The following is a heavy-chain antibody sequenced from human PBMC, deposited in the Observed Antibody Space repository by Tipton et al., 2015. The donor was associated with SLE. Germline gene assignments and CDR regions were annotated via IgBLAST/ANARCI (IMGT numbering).Heavy chain of an antibody. J-gene: IGHJ2*01. CDR2: IYHSGST. CDR1: GGSISGYS. Sequence: GLVKPSETLSLTCTVSGGSISGYSWSWVRQPPGKGLEWIGYIYHSGSTNYNPSLKSRVTMSVDTSENQFSLKLTSVTAADAAVYYCARDLYGGGGGCFDWFFELWGRGTLVTVSS. D-gene: IGHD2-21*01. CDR3: ARDLYGGGGGCFDWFFEL. V-gene: IGHV4-59*01.